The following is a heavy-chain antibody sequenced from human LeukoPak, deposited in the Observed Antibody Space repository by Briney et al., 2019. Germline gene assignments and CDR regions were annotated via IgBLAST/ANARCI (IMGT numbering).Heavy chain of an antibody. D-gene: IGHD6-6*01. CDR2: IYYSGST. CDR3: AGVIYSSSGIDP. CDR1: GGSVSSGSYY. Sequence: PSETLSLTCTVSGGSVSSGSYYWSWIRQPPGKGLEWIGYIYYSGSTNYNPSLKSRFTISVYTSKNQFSLKLSSVTAAETAVYYCAGVIYSSSGIDPWGQGNLVTVSS. J-gene: IGHJ5*02. V-gene: IGHV4-61*01.